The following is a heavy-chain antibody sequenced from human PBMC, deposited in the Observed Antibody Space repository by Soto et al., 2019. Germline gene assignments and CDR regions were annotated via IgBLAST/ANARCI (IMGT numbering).Heavy chain of an antibody. CDR3: ARDRGLGLVVVPASFDY. CDR1: GFTFSTYW. D-gene: IGHD2-2*01. Sequence: EVQLVESGGGLVQPGGSLRLSCAASGFTFSTYWMSWVRQTPGKGLEWVANIKEDGSDKYYVDSVKGRFTISRDNAKNSLFLQMNSLRAEDTAVYYCARDRGLGLVVVPASFDYWGQGTLVTVSS. V-gene: IGHV3-7*01. J-gene: IGHJ4*02. CDR2: IKEDGSDK.